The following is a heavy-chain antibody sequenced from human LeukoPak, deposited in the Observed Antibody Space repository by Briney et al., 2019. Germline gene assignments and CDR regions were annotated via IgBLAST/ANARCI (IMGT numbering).Heavy chain of an antibody. CDR2: IYHSGST. J-gene: IGHJ4*02. V-gene: IGHV4-39*07. CDR1: GGSISSSSYY. CDR3: ARDQGSYNY. Sequence: SETLSLTCTVSGGSISSSSYYWGWIRQPPGKGLEWIGSIYHSGSTYYNLSLKSRVTISVDTSKNQFSLKLSSVTAADTAVYYCARDQGSYNYWGQGTLVTVSS. D-gene: IGHD2-2*02.